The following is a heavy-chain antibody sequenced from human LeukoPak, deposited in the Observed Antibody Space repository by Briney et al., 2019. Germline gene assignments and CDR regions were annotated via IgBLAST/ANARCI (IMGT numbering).Heavy chain of an antibody. V-gene: IGHV3-7*01. D-gene: IGHD2-2*01. Sequence: GGSLRLSCAASGFTFSSYWMSWVRQAPGKGLEWVANIKQDGSEKYYVDSVKGRFTISRDNAKNSLYLQMDSLRAEDTAVYYCARDVKTSLYNYCYMDVWGKGTTVTASS. CDR3: ARDVKTSLYNYCYMDV. CDR1: GFTFSSYW. J-gene: IGHJ6*03. CDR2: IKQDGSEK.